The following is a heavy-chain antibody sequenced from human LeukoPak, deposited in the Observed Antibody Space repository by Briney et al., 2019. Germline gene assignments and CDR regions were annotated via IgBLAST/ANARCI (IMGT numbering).Heavy chain of an antibody. CDR2: ISGSGNTI. J-gene: IGHJ4*02. Sequence: GGSLRLSCAASGFTFRSYEMNWVRQAPGKGLERASYISGSGNTIYYADSVKGRFTISRDNAKDSLYLQINSLRAEDTAFYYCAREPIAPTGHPFDYWGQGTLVTVSS. CDR1: GFTFRSYE. CDR3: AREPIAPTGHPFDY. D-gene: IGHD6-13*01. V-gene: IGHV3-48*03.